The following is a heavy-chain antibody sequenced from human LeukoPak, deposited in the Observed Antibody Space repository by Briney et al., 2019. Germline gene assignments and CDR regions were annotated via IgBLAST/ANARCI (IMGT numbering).Heavy chain of an antibody. D-gene: IGHD5-12*01. CDR2: INPSGGST. CDR1: GYTFTSYY. CDR3: ARDLRGYSYYYGMDV. Sequence: ASVKVSCTASGYTFTSYYMHWVRQAPGQGLEWMGIINPSGGSTSCAQKFQGRVTMTRDTSTSTVHMELSSLRSEDTAVYYCARDLRGYSYYYGMDVWGQGTTVTVSS. J-gene: IGHJ6*02. V-gene: IGHV1-46*01.